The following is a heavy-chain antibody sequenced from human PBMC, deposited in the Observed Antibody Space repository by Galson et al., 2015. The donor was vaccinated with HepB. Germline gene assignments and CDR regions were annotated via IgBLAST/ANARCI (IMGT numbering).Heavy chain of an antibody. CDR2: ISYDGSNK. CDR3: AKTEVPAAIYWYFDL. J-gene: IGHJ2*01. D-gene: IGHD2-2*02. Sequence: SLRLSCAASGFTFSSFGMPWFRQAPGKGLEWVAVISYDGSNKYYADSVKGRFTISRDNSKNTLYLQMNSLRAEDTAVYYCAKTEVPAAIYWYFDLWGRGTLVTVSS. V-gene: IGHV3-30*18. CDR1: GFTFSSFG.